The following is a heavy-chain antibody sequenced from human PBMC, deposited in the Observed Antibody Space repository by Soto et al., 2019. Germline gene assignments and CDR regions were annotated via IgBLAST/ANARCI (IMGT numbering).Heavy chain of an antibody. CDR1: GFTFSSYG. Sequence: QVQLVESGGGVVQPGRSLRLSCAASGFTFSSYGMHWVRQAPGKGLEWVAVISYDGSNKYYADSVKGRFTISRDNSKNTLYLQMHSLRAEDKAVYYCAKDWRIVVVVAATPCFDYWGQGTLVTVSS. V-gene: IGHV3-30*18. CDR2: ISYDGSNK. J-gene: IGHJ4*02. D-gene: IGHD2-15*01. CDR3: AKDWRIVVVVAATPCFDY.